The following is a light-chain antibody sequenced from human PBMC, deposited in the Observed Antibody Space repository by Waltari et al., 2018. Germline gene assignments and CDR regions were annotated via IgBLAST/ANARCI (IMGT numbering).Light chain of an antibody. J-gene: IGKJ2*03. CDR1: QSITNY. Sequence: DIQMTQSPSSLSASVGDRVTITCRTSQSITNYLNWYQQKPGEAPNPLIYAASSVQSGDPSRFSGSGSGTDFTLTISSLQPEDFATYYCQQSYSSPYSFGQGTKVEI. CDR2: AAS. CDR3: QQSYSSPYS. V-gene: IGKV1-39*01.